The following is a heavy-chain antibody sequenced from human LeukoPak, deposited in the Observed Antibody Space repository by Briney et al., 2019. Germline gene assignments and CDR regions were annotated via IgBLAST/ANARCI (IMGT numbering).Heavy chain of an antibody. Sequence: ASVRVSYTASGGTFSSYAISWVRQAPGQGLEWMGGIIPIFGTANYAQKFQGRVTITADESTSTAYMELSSLRSEDTAVYYCASSTGAHYYYYGMDVWGQGTTVTVSS. D-gene: IGHD1-26*01. J-gene: IGHJ6*02. CDR3: ASSTGAHYYYYGMDV. CDR2: IIPIFGTA. V-gene: IGHV1-69*13. CDR1: GGTFSSYA.